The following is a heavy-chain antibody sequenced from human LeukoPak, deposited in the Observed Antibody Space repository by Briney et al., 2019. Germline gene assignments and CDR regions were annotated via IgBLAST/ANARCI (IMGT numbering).Heavy chain of an antibody. CDR2: MNPNSGNT. Sequence: VKVSCKASGYTFTSYDINWVRQATGQGLEWMGWMNPNSGNTGYAQKFQGRVTMTRNTSISTAYMELSSLRSEDTAVYYCARGSEIPNWFDPWGQGTLVTVSS. CDR1: GYTFTSYD. CDR3: ARGSEIPNWFDP. J-gene: IGHJ5*02. D-gene: IGHD2-21*01. V-gene: IGHV1-8*01.